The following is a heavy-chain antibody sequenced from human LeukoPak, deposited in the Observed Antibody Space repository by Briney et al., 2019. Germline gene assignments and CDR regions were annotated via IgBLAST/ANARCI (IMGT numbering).Heavy chain of an antibody. Sequence: GASVKVSCKTSGYTFTGYYMHWVRQAPGQGLEWMGWINPNSGGTNYAQKFQGRVTMTRDTSISTAYMELSSLRSEDTAVYFCARGGSRSPRDAFDIWGQGTMVTVSS. J-gene: IGHJ3*02. D-gene: IGHD3-16*01. V-gene: IGHV1-2*02. CDR1: GYTFTGYY. CDR2: INPNSGGT. CDR3: ARGGSRSPRDAFDI.